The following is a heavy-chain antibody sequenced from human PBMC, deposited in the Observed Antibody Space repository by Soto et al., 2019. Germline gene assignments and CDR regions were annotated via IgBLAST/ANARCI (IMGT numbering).Heavy chain of an antibody. CDR3: ERLARVRGVIIPNSTWFDP. CDR1: GGSFSGYY. V-gene: IGHV4-34*01. CDR2: INHSGST. Sequence: SETLSLTCAVYGGSFSGYYWSWIRQPPGKGLEWIGEINHSGSTNYNPSLKSRVTISVDTSKNQFSLKLSSVTAADTAVYYCERLARVRGVIIPNSTWFDPWGQGTLVTVSS. D-gene: IGHD3-10*01. J-gene: IGHJ5*02.